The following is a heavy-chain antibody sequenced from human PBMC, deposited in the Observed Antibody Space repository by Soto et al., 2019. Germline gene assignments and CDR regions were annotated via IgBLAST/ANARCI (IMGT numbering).Heavy chain of an antibody. CDR3: ARDEVVPGYYGMDV. J-gene: IGHJ6*02. V-gene: IGHV1-69*13. CDR1: GGTLSSYA. Sequence: SVKVSCKASGGTLSSYAISWVRQAPGQGLEWMGGIIPLFGTAVYAQKFQGRVTITADESTSTAYMGLSSLRSEDTAVYYCARDEVVPGYYGMDVWGQGTTVTVSS. D-gene: IGHD6-6*01. CDR2: IIPLFGTA.